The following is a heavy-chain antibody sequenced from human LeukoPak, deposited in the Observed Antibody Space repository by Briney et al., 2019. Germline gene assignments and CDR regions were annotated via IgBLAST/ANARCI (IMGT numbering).Heavy chain of an antibody. Sequence: GVSLRLSCATSGFTFSTYAMSWVRQAPGKGLEWVSDISNSGRIHYADSVKGRFTISRDNAKNTLYLQVNSLRADDTAVYYCARDYSFNYWGQGTLVTVSS. CDR2: ISNSGRI. J-gene: IGHJ4*02. CDR3: ARDYSFNY. D-gene: IGHD2-15*01. CDR1: GFTFSTYA. V-gene: IGHV3-23*05.